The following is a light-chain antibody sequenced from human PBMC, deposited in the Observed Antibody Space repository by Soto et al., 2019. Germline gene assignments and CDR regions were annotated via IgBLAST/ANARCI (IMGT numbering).Light chain of an antibody. V-gene: IGKV1-6*01. CDR1: QGIRND. J-gene: IGKJ1*01. CDR3: LQDYNYPRT. Sequence: AIQMTPSPSSLSASVGDRGTLTFRASQGIRNDLGWYQQKPGKAPKLLIYAASSLQSGVPSRFSGSGSGTDFTLTISSLQPEDFATYYCLQDYNYPRTFGQGTKVDIK. CDR2: AAS.